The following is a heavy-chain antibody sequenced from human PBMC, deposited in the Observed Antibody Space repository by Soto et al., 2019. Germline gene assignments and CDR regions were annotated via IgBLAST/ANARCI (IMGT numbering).Heavy chain of an antibody. CDR2: IHQSGRP. CDR3: ARGAPRGIIHDFDC. Sequence: SETLSLTCAVANFSLSKEYYWGWMRQPPGKGLEWIGSIHQSGRPYYNPSLKSRLPISTDNSKKHISLRLSSVTASGTAVSDGARGAPRGIIHDFDCWGQGSLVTVSS. J-gene: IGHJ4*02. D-gene: IGHD3-10*01. V-gene: IGHV4-38-2*01. CDR1: NFSLSKEYY.